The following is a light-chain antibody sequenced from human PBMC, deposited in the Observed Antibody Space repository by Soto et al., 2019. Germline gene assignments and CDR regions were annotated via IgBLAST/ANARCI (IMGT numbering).Light chain of an antibody. CDR3: QQIYSSPRA. J-gene: IGKJ1*01. CDR2: ATS. V-gene: IGKV1-39*01. CDR1: QNINNY. Sequence: DIQMAQSPSSLSASVGDRVTSTCRASQNINNYIAWYQQKPGQAPKLLIYATSTLQTGVPSRFSGSGFGTDFTLIISSLQPEDLATYYCQQIYSSPRAFGQGTKVEIK.